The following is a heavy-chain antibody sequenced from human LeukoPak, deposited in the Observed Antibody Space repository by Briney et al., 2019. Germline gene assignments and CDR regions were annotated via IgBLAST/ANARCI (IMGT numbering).Heavy chain of an antibody. CDR1: GFTFSSYS. V-gene: IGHV3-21*01. CDR3: ARDTGLSGYCSGGSCPDAFDI. J-gene: IGHJ3*02. Sequence: GGSLRLSCAASGFTFSSYSMNWVRQAPGKGLEWVSSISSSSSNIYYADSVEGRFTISRDNAKNSLYLQMNSLRAEDTAVYYCARDTGLSGYCSGGSCPDAFDIWGQGTMVTVSS. D-gene: IGHD2-15*01. CDR2: ISSSSSNI.